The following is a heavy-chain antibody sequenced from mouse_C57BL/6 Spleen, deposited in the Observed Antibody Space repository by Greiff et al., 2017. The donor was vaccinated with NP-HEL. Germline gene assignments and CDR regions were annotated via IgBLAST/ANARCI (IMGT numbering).Heavy chain of an antibody. Sequence: VQLKESGAELVRPGSSVKMSCKTSGYTFTSYGITWVKQRPGQGLEWIGYIYIGNGYTEYNEKFKGKATLTSDTSSSTAYMQLSSLTSEDSAIYFCASGITTVVRAMDYWGQGTSVTVSS. J-gene: IGHJ4*01. V-gene: IGHV1-58*01. CDR2: IYIGNGYT. CDR1: GYTFTSYG. D-gene: IGHD1-1*01. CDR3: ASGITTVVRAMDY.